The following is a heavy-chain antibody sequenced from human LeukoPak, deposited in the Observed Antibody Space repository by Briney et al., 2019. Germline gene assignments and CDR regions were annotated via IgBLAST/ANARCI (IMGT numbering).Heavy chain of an antibody. J-gene: IGHJ4*02. CDR3: ARDYYYGSGSYYENEFDY. CDR2: INPNSGGT. V-gene: IGHV1-2*02. D-gene: IGHD3-10*01. Sequence: GASVKVSCKASGYTFTGYYMHWVRQAPGQGLERMGWINPNSGGTNYAQKFQGRVTMTRDTPISTAYMELSRLRSDDTAVYYCARDYYYGSGSYYENEFDYWGQGTLVTVSS. CDR1: GYTFTGYY.